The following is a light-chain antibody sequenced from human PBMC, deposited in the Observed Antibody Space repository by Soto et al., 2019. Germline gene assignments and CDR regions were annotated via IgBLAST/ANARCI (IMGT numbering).Light chain of an antibody. CDR2: YAS. J-gene: IGKJ5*01. CDR3: QQYHNWPIT. CDR1: QSIKNL. V-gene: IGKV3-15*01. Sequence: EIVMTQSPATLSVSPGEGATLSCRASQSIKNLLAWYQQRPGQSPRLLLYYASTRATGVPARFSGSGSGTEFTLAISSLQSEDFAVYYCQQYHNWPITFGQGTRLEI.